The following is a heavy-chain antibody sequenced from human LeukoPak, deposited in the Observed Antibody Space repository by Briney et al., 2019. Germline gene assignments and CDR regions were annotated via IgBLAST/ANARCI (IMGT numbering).Heavy chain of an antibody. CDR3: AREAVELGDAFDI. J-gene: IGHJ3*02. Sequence: GGSLRLSCAASGFTFNTYEINCVRQAPGKGLEWVSYISSSGSTIYYADSVKGRFTISRDNAKNSLYLQMNSLRAEDTAVYYCAREAVELGDAFDIWGQGTMVTVSS. D-gene: IGHD1-7*01. CDR2: ISSSGSTI. CDR1: GFTFNTYE. V-gene: IGHV3-48*03.